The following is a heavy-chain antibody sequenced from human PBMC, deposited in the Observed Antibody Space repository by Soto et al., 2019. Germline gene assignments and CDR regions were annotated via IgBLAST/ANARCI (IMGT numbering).Heavy chain of an antibody. V-gene: IGHV4-31*03. J-gene: IGHJ5*02. D-gene: IGHD3-16*01. Sequence: QVQLQESGPGLVKPSQTLSLTCTVSGGSISSGGYYWSWIRQHPGKGLEWIGYIYYSGSTYYNPSLKSRVTISVDPSKTQCSLKLSSVTAADTAVYYCARVGGINWFDPWGQGTLVTVSS. CDR2: IYYSGST. CDR1: GGSISSGGYY. CDR3: ARVGGINWFDP.